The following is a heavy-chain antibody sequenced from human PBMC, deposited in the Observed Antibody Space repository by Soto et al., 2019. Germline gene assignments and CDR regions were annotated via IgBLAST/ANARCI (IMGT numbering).Heavy chain of an antibody. CDR2: INPSGGST. CDR1: GYTFTSYY. D-gene: IGHD4-17*01. V-gene: IGHV1-46*01. CDR3: ARDLGSVTSLYYYYYGMDV. J-gene: IGHJ6*02. Sequence: QVQLVQSGAEVKKPGASVKVSCKASGYTFTSYYMHWVRQAPGQGLEGMGIINPSGGSTSYAQKFQGRVTMTRDTSTSTVYMELSSLRSEDTAVYYCARDLGSVTSLYYYYYGMDVWGQGTTVTVSS.